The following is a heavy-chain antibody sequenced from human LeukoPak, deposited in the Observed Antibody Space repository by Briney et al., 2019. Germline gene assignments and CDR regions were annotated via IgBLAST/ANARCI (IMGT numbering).Heavy chain of an antibody. CDR2: IYTSGST. CDR1: GGSISSGSYY. Sequence: SETLSLTCTVSGGSISSGSYYFNWIRQPAGKGLERVGRIYTSGSTNYNPSLKSRVTMSVDTSKNQFSLKLSSVTAADTAVYYCAKGASLVDYWGQGTLVTVSS. J-gene: IGHJ4*02. D-gene: IGHD5-12*01. CDR3: AKGASLVDY. V-gene: IGHV4-61*02.